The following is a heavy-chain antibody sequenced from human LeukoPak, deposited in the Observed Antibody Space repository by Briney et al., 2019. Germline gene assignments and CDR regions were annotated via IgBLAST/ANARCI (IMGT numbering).Heavy chain of an antibody. CDR3: ARSRDYGDYSFDY. CDR2: IIPILGIA. V-gene: IGHV1-69*04. D-gene: IGHD4-17*01. CDR1: GGTFSSYA. J-gene: IGHJ4*02. Sequence: ASVKVSCKASGGTFSSYAISWVRQAPGQGLEWMGRIIPILGIANYAQKFQGRVTITADKSTSTAYMELSSLRSGDTAVYYCARSRDYGDYSFDYWGQGTLVTVSS.